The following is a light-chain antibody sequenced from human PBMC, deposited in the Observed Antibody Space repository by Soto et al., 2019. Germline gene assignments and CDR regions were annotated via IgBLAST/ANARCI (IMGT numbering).Light chain of an antibody. CDR1: SSDVGGFKY. CDR2: DVS. CDR3: SSYTSSSSYV. Sequence: QSALTQPRSVSGSPGQSVTISCTGTSSDVGGFKYVSWYQQQPGKAPKVLIYDVSQRPSGVPDRFSGSTSGNTASLTISGLQAEDEADYYCSSYTSSSSYVFGTGTKVTVL. V-gene: IGLV2-11*01. J-gene: IGLJ1*01.